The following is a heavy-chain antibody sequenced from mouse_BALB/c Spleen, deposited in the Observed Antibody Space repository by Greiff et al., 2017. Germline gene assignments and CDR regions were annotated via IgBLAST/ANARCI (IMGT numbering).Heavy chain of an antibody. CDR1: GYTFTSYW. CDR2: INPSNGRT. Sequence: VQLQQPGAELVKPGASVKLSCKASGYTFTSYWMHWVKQRPGQGLEWIGEINPSNGRTNYNEKFKSKATLTVDKSSSTAYMQLSSLTSEDSAVYYCARSTMIYYAMDYWGQGTSVTVSS. J-gene: IGHJ4*01. D-gene: IGHD2-4*01. CDR3: ARSTMIYYAMDY. V-gene: IGHV1S81*02.